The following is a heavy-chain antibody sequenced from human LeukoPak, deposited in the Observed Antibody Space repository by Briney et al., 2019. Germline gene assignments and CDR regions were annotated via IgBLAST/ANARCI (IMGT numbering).Heavy chain of an antibody. V-gene: IGHV3-30*01. J-gene: IGHJ4*02. Sequence: PGGSLRLSCAASGFSLSSYAIHRVRQAPGKGLEWVTFMSSDGGNQYHADSVKGRLTISRDNSENALYLQMNSLRAEDTAVYHCARGHASGSWLIDYWGLGTLVTVSS. CDR1: GFSLSSYA. D-gene: IGHD3-10*01. CDR2: MSSDGGNQ. CDR3: ARGHASGSWLIDY.